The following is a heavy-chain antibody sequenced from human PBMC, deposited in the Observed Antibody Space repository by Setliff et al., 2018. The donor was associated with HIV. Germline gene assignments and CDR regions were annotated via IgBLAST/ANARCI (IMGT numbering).Heavy chain of an antibody. CDR2: IWYDGSNK. CDR1: GFTFSSYG. J-gene: IGHJ4*02. D-gene: IGHD6-19*01. Sequence: LSLSCAASGFTFSSYGMHWVRQAPGKGLEWVAVIWYDGSNKYYADSVKGRFTISRDNSKNTLYLQMNSLRAEDTAVYYCAKTPSSGWYSLYLDYWGQGTLVTVSS. V-gene: IGHV3-33*06. CDR3: AKTPSSGWYSLYLDY.